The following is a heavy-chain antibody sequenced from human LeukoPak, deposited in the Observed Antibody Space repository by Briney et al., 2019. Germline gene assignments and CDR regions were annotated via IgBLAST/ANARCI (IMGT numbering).Heavy chain of an antibody. CDR2: MNPNSGNT. CDR3: ARGGAIFRWVHYYYGMDV. D-gene: IGHD3-3*01. V-gene: IGHV1-8*01. Sequence: ASVKVSCKASGYTFTSYDINWVRQATGQGLEWMGWMNPNSGNTGYAQKFQGRVTMTRNTSISTAYMELSSLRSEDTAVYYCARGGAIFRWVHYYYGMDVWGQGTTVTVSS. CDR1: GYTFTSYD. J-gene: IGHJ6*02.